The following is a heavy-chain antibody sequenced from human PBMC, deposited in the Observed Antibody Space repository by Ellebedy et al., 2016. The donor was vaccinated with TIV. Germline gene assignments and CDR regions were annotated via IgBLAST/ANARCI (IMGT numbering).Heavy chain of an antibody. CDR3: ARTYGDYCLDY. CDR2: TYSDGTT. D-gene: IGHD4-17*01. Sequence: GESLKISCAASGFGITDNFMSWARQAPGRGLEWVSLTYSDGTTHYAESVKGRFTISRDKSKNTLYLQMNSLRREDTAVYFCARTYGDYCLDYWGQGTLVTVSS. J-gene: IGHJ4*02. CDR1: GFGITDNF. V-gene: IGHV3-66*01.